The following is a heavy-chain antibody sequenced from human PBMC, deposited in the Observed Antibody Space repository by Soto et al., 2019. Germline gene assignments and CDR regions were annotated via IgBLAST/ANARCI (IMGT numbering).Heavy chain of an antibody. CDR1: GYTFTSYY. V-gene: IGHV1-46*01. CDR3: ARDGSIFGVVTPANWFDP. J-gene: IGHJ5*02. D-gene: IGHD3-3*01. CDR2: INPSGGST. Sequence: GASVKVSCKASGYTFTSYYMHWVRQAPGQGLEWMGIINPSGGSTSYAQKFQGRVTMTRDTSTSTVYMELSSLRSEDTAVYYCARDGSIFGVVTPANWFDPWGQGTLVTVSS.